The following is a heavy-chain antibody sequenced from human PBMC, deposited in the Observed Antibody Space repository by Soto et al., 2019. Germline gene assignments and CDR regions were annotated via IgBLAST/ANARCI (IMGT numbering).Heavy chain of an antibody. CDR3: ARDRLMATAGTARHYFGLDV. CDR1: GGSIRSGGYY. Sequence: SETLSLTCTVSGGSIRSGGYYWSWVRQNPRRGLEWIGNIYYSGNTYYNPSLKSRLTVSVDTSKNQFSLNLSSVTAADTAVYYCARDRLMATAGTARHYFGLDVWGQGTTVTVSS. D-gene: IGHD5-18*01. V-gene: IGHV4-31*03. CDR2: IYYSGNT. J-gene: IGHJ6*02.